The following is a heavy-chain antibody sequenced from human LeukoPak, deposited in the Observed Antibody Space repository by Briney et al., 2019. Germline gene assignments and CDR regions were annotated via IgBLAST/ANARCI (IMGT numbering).Heavy chain of an antibody. V-gene: IGHV1-2*02. D-gene: IGHD3-3*01. J-gene: IGHJ5*02. Sequence: GASVKVSCKVSGYTFTGYYMHWVRQAPGQGLEWMGWINPNSGGTNYAQKFQGRVTMTRDTSISTAYMELSRLRSDDTAVYYCARDYDSWSGLNWFDPWGQGTLVTVSS. CDR1: GYTFTGYY. CDR3: ARDYDSWSGLNWFDP. CDR2: INPNSGGT.